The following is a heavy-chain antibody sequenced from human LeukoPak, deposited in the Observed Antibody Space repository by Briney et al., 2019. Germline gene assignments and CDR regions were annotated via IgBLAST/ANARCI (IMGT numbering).Heavy chain of an antibody. CDR3: AKDGNWASVS. V-gene: IGHV3-33*06. Sequence: PGRSLRLSCAASGFTFSSYGMHWVRQAPGKGLEWVAVIWYDGSNKYYADSVKGRFTISRDNSKNTLYLQMNSLRAEDTALYYCAKDGNWASVSWGQGTLVTVSS. D-gene: IGHD7-27*01. CDR1: GFTFSSYG. J-gene: IGHJ5*02. CDR2: IWYDGSNK.